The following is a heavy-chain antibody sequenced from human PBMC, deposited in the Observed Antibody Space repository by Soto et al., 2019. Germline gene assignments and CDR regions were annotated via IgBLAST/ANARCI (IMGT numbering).Heavy chain of an antibody. J-gene: IGHJ6*03. V-gene: IGHV4-34*01. CDR1: GGSFSGYY. D-gene: IGHD3-10*01. CDR2: INHSGST. Sequence: SETLSLTCAVYGGSFSGYYWSWIRQPPGKGLEWIWEINHSGSTNYNPSLKSRVTISVDTSKNQFSLKLSSVTAADTAVYYCAVLRGVRGANRVNMDVWGKGTTVTVSS. CDR3: AVLRGVRGANRVNMDV.